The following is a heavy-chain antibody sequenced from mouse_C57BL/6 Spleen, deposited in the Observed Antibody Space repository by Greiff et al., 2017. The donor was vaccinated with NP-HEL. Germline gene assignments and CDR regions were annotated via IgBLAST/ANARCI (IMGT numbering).Heavy chain of an antibody. CDR1: GFSFNTYA. CDR2: IRSKSNNYAT. D-gene: IGHD2-3*01. CDR3: VRGADGYYGTFDY. V-gene: IGHV10-1*01. Sequence: EVQLVESGGGLVQPKGSLKLSCAASGFSFNTYAMNWVRQAPGKGLEWVARIRSKSNNYATYYADSVKDRFTISRDDTDSMLYLQMNILKTEYTAMYCCVRGADGYYGTFDYWGKGTTLTVAS. J-gene: IGHJ2*01.